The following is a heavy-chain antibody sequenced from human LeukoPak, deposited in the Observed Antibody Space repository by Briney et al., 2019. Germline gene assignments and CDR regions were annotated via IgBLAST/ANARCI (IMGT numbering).Heavy chain of an antibody. Sequence: GGSLRLSCAASGFTFSSFAMSWVRQAPGKGLEWVSSISTSVSRTYYADSVKGRFTISRDNSKNTLYLQMNSLRAEDTAIYYCAKLEAAAGTGYWGQGTLDPVSS. V-gene: IGHV3-23*01. J-gene: IGHJ4*02. CDR2: ISTSVSRT. CDR1: GFTFSSFA. CDR3: AKLEAAAGTGY. D-gene: IGHD6-13*01.